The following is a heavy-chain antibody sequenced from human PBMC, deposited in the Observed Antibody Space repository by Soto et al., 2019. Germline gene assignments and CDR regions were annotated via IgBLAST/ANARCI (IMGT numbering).Heavy chain of an antibody. CDR2: IYYSGST. D-gene: IGHD1-20*01. J-gene: IGHJ4*02. Sequence: SETLSLTCTVSGGSISSGGYYWSWIRQHPGKGLEWIGYIYYSGSTYYNPSLKSRVTISVDTSKNQFSLKLSSVTAADTAVYYCARLYGITGTPALYYFDYWGQGTLVTVSS. V-gene: IGHV4-31*03. CDR1: GGSISSGGYY. CDR3: ARLYGITGTPALYYFDY.